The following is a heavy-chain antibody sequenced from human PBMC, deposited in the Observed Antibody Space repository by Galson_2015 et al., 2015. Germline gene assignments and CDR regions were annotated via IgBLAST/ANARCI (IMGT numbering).Heavy chain of an antibody. CDR1: GGSISSGGYY. Sequence: PLSLTCTVSGGSISSGGYYWSWIRQHPGKGLEWIGYIYYSGSPYYNPSLKSRVTISVDTSKNQFSLKLGSVTAADTAVYYCARGNGANYYYYYMDVWGKGTTVTVSS. J-gene: IGHJ6*03. CDR2: IYYSGSP. V-gene: IGHV4-31*03. CDR3: ARGNGANYYYYYMDV. D-gene: IGHD3-10*01.